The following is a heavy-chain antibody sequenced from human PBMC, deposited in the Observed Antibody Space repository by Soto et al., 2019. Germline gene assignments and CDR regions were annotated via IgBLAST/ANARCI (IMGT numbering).Heavy chain of an antibody. J-gene: IGHJ4*02. CDR2: IGGSGGSP. V-gene: IGHV3-23*01. Sequence: EVQLLESGGGLEQPGGSLRLSCVGSGFTFSSHAMSWVRQAPGKGLEWVSAIGGSGGSPYYTDSTRGRFTISRDSSKSTLYLQMNSLRAEDTAVYYCAKHGSGAFFGYWGQGTLVTVSS. CDR3: AKHGSGAFFGY. CDR1: GFTFSSHA. D-gene: IGHD3-10*01.